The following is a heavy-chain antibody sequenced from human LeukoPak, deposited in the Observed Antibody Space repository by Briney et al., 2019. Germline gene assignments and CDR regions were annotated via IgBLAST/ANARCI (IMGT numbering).Heavy chain of an antibody. CDR3: ASESIAVAGIFDY. CDR2: IYYSGST. Sequence: PSETLSLTCTVSGGSISSYYWSWIRQPPGKGLEWIGYIYYSGSTNYNPSLKSRVTISVDTSKNQFSLKLSSVTAADTAVYYCASESIAVAGIFDYWGQGTLVTVSS. V-gene: IGHV4-59*08. D-gene: IGHD6-19*01. J-gene: IGHJ4*02. CDR1: GGSISSYY.